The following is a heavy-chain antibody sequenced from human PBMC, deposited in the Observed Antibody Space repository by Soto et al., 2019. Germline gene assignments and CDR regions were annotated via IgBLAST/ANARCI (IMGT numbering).Heavy chain of an antibody. D-gene: IGHD3-10*01. V-gene: IGHV1-58*01. CDR3: AADRAMVRGVKSDY. CDR1: GFTFTSSA. CDR2: IVVGSGNT. Sequence: SVKVSCKASGFTFTSSAVQWVRQARGQRLEWIGWIVVGSGNTNYAQKFQERVTITRDMSTSTAYMELSSLRSEDTAVYYCAADRAMVRGVKSDYWGQETLVTVSS. J-gene: IGHJ4*02.